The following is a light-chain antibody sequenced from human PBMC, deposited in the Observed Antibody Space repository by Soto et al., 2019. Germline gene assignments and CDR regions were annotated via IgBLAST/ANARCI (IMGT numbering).Light chain of an antibody. CDR2: AVS. CDR1: P. J-gene: IGKJ4*01. Sequence: AIRMTQSASSLSASTGDRVTITCRASPQKPGKAPELLIYAVSYLQSGVPSRFSGSGSGTDFTLTISSLQPEHFATYFCKQSSAFPLTFGGGAKVDIK. V-gene: IGKV1-8*01. CDR3: KQSSAFPLT.